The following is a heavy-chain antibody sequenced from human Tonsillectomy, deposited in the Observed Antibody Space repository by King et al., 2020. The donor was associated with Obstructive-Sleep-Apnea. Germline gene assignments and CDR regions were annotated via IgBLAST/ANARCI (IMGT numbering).Heavy chain of an antibody. V-gene: IGHV4-59*01. CDR2: IYYSGST. CDR3: ARVRSSGWYPEFDY. Sequence: VQLQESGPGLVKPSATLSLPCTVSGGSISNYYWSWIRQPQGKGLEWIGYIYYSGSTNYNPSLKSRVTMSVDRSENQFSLQLTSVTAADTAVYYCARVRSSGWYPEFDYWGQGTLVTVSS. J-gene: IGHJ4*02. D-gene: IGHD6-19*01. CDR1: GGSISNYY.